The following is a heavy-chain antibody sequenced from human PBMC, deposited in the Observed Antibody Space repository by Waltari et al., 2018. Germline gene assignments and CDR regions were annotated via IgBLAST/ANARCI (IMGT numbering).Heavy chain of an antibody. Sequence: EVHLAESGGGVVQPGGSLRLSCTGSGFRFGDYWMHWVRQAPGKGLEWVSRINVDGGYISYGDSVKGRFTISRDNAKNTVFLQLNSLRADDTAVYFCARKAGSGYSYGPFYYDNWGQGTLVTVSS. V-gene: IGHV3-74*01. CDR1: GFRFGDYW. CDR3: ARKAGSGYSYGPFYYDN. D-gene: IGHD3-22*01. CDR2: INVDGGYI. J-gene: IGHJ4*02.